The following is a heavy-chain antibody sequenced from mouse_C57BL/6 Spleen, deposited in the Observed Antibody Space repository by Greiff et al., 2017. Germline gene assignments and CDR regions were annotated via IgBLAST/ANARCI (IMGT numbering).Heavy chain of an antibody. CDR3: AMGDGSSYVSDY. Sequence: EVNVVESGGGLVKPGGSLKLSCAASGFTFSDYGMHWVRQAPEKGLEWVAYISSGSSTIYYADTVKGRFTISRDNAKNTLFLQMTSLRSEDTAMYYCAMGDGSSYVSDYWGQGTPLTVSS. V-gene: IGHV5-17*01. J-gene: IGHJ2*01. CDR2: ISSGSSTI. CDR1: GFTFSDYG. D-gene: IGHD1-1*01.